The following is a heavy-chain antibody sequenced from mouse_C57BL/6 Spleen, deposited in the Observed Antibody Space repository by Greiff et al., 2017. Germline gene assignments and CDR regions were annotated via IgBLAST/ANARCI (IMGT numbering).Heavy chain of an antibody. V-gene: IGHV1-4*01. CDR2: INPSSVYT. CDR3: ARWGTVVATDD. J-gene: IGHJ4*01. Sequence: VQLQQSGAELARPGASVKMSCKASGYTFTSYTIPWVKQRPGQGLEWIGYINPSSVYTKYNQKFKDKATLPADKSSSTAYMQLSSLTSEDSAVYYCARWGTVVATDDWGQGTSVTVSS. CDR1: GYTFTSYT. D-gene: IGHD1-1*01.